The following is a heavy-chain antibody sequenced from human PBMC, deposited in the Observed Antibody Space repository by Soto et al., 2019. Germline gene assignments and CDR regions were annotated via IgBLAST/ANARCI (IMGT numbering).Heavy chain of an antibody. V-gene: IGHV4-39*01. CDR3: ARRAQTIFAVVIGFDY. J-gene: IGHJ4*02. CDR2: IHYSGST. Sequence: QLQLQESGPGLVKPSETLSLTCTVSGGSISSSSYYWGWIRQPPGKGRGWIGRIHYSGSTYSNPALKSRVAMSVQTSNIQFPLSRSSVTAADTAVYSCARRAQTIFAVVIGFDYWGQGTLVTVSS. D-gene: IGHD3-3*01. CDR1: GGSISSSSYY.